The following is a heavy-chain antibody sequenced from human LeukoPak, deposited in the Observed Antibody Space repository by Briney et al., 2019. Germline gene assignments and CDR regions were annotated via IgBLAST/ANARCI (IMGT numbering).Heavy chain of an antibody. D-gene: IGHD5-12*01. J-gene: IGHJ4*02. Sequence: PGGSLRLSCAASGFSFRNYGMHWVRQAPGKGLEWVAVISYDGSNKYYAVSKRGRFTISRDNPKNTLYLQMNSLTTEDTAVYYCAKGGAGSGYSGYDLGYWGQGTLVTVSS. CDR1: GFSFRNYG. CDR2: ISYDGSNK. V-gene: IGHV3-30*18. CDR3: AKGGAGSGYSGYDLGY.